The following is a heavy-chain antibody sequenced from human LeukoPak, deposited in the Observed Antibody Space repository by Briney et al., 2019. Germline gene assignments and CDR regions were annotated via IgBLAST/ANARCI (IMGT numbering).Heavy chain of an antibody. Sequence: PGGSLRLSCAASGFTFSNYWMHWVRQAPGKGLVWVSRINSDGSNTYYADSVKGRFTISRDNAKNTLYLQMNSLRVEDTAVYYCAGAPSITVNALDNWGQGTLVTVSS. CDR1: GFTFSNYW. J-gene: IGHJ4*02. CDR3: AGAPSITVNALDN. V-gene: IGHV3-74*01. D-gene: IGHD1-14*01. CDR2: INSDGSNT.